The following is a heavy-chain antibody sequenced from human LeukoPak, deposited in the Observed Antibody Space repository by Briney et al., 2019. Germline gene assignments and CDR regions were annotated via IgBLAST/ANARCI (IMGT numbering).Heavy chain of an antibody. D-gene: IGHD3-22*01. CDR2: ISSTSTYI. CDR1: GFTFSSYS. CDR3: ARDQVLAMIGVSQGAFDI. Sequence: PGGSLRLSCAASGFTFSSYSMNWVRQAPGRGLESISSISSTSTYIYYADSVKGRFTISRDNAKKSLYLQMNSPRAEDTAVYYCARDQVLAMIGVSQGAFDIWGQGTMVTVSS. J-gene: IGHJ3*02. V-gene: IGHV3-21*01.